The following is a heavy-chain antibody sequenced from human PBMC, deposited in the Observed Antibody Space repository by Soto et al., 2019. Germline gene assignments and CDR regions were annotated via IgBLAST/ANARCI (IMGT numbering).Heavy chain of an antibody. D-gene: IGHD5-18*01. CDR2: IYYSGST. CDR1: GGSISSSSYY. V-gene: IGHV4-39*01. J-gene: IGHJ6*02. Sequence: SETLSLTCTVSGGSISSSSYYWGWIRRPPGKGLEWIGSIYYSGSTYYNPSLKSRVTISVDTSKNQFSLKLSSVTAADTAVYYCARRRIQLFPVGNYGMDVWGQGTTVTVSS. CDR3: ARRRIQLFPVGNYGMDV.